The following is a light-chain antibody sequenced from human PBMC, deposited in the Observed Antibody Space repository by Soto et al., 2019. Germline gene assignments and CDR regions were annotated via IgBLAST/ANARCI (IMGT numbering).Light chain of an antibody. J-gene: IGKJ5*01. CDR3: QPSYSTLLIT. V-gene: IGKV1-39*01. CDR1: QAINTY. Sequence: DIQMTQSPSFLSASVGDRVTISCRASQAINTYLNWYQQKPGKAPKLLIYGTSDLQNGVPSRFSGGGSWTDFTLTISSLQPEDFATYYCQPSYSTLLITFGQGTRLEV. CDR2: GTS.